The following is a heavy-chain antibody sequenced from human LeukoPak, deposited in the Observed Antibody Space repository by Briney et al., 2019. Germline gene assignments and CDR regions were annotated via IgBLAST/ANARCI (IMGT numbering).Heavy chain of an antibody. Sequence: GRALRLSCAASGFTFSSYAMHWVRQAPGKGLEWVAVISYDGSKKYYADSVNGRFTISRENSKNTLYLQMNSLRAEDTAVYYCARDMGKYGDYDAFDIWGQGTMVTVSS. D-gene: IGHD4-17*01. CDR2: ISYDGSKK. CDR3: ARDMGKYGDYDAFDI. J-gene: IGHJ3*02. CDR1: GFTFSSYA. V-gene: IGHV3-30-3*01.